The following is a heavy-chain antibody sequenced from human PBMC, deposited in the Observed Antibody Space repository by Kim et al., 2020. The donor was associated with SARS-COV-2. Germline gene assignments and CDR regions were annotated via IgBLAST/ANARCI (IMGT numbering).Heavy chain of an antibody. Sequence: SETLSLTCAVYGGSFSGYYWSWIRQPPGKGLEWIGEINHSGSTNYNPSLKSRVTISVDTSKNQFSLKLSSVTAADTAVYYCARERKQQPRVTLHKNWYFDLWGRGTLVTVSS. V-gene: IGHV4-34*01. J-gene: IGHJ2*01. CDR2: INHSGST. D-gene: IGHD6-13*01. CDR3: ARERKQQPRVTLHKNWYFDL. CDR1: GGSFSGYY.